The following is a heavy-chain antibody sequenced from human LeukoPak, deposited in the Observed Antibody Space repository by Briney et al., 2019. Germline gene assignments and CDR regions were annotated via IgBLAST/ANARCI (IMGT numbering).Heavy chain of an antibody. J-gene: IGHJ4*02. CDR2: ISSSGSGGNT. V-gene: IGHV3-23*01. CDR1: GVTLSNNG. D-gene: IGHD3-16*02. CDR3: ARSVVRGLSFAY. Sequence: GGSPRLCCVASGVTLSNNGMSWVRQAPGKGLEWVSGISSSGSGGNTYYADSVKGRFTISRDTSKNTLYLQMNSLRAEDTAVYYCARSVVRGLSFAYWGQGTLVTVSS.